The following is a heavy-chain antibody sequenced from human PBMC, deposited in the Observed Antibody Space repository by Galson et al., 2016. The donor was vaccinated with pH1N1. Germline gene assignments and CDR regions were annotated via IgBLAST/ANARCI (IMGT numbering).Heavy chain of an antibody. J-gene: IGHJ4*02. V-gene: IGHV3-64*02. CDR1: GFTFSAYA. Sequence: SLRLPCAASGFTFSAYAMHWVRQAPGKGLEYVSVIGSNERTAYYADSVNGKFTISRDNSKNTFYLEMGSLRAEDMAVYYCTRDAWGYSYFDYWGQGTLVTVSS. CDR3: TRDAWGYSYFDY. D-gene: IGHD2-15*01. CDR2: IGSNERTA.